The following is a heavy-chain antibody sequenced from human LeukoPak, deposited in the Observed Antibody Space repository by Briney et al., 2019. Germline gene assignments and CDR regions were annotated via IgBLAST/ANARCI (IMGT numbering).Heavy chain of an antibody. CDR2: IKQDGSEK. Sequence: QSGGSLRLSCAASGLTFSSYWMSWVRQAPGKGLEWVANIKQDGSEKYYVDSVKGRFTISRDNAKNSLYLQMNSLRAEDTAVYYCARGGVPAARGGWFDPWGQGTLVTVSS. CDR3: ARGGVPAARGGWFDP. J-gene: IGHJ5*02. V-gene: IGHV3-7*01. CDR1: GLTFSSYW. D-gene: IGHD2-2*01.